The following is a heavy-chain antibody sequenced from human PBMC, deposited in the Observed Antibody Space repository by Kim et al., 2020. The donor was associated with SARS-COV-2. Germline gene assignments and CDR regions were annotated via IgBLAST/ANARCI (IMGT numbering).Heavy chain of an antibody. D-gene: IGHD5-12*01. CDR1: GGSFSGYY. V-gene: IGHV4-34*01. J-gene: IGHJ6*02. CDR3: AGRNRRNGYNGGGMDV. Sequence: SETLSLTCAVYGGSFSGYYWSWIRQPPGKGLEWIGEINHSGSTNYNPSLKSRVTISVDTSKNQFSLKLSSVTAADTAAYYCAGRNRRNGYNGGGMDVWG. CDR2: INHSGST.